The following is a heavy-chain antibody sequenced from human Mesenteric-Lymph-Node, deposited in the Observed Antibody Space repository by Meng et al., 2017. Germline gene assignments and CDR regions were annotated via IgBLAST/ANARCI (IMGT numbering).Heavy chain of an antibody. CDR3: ARFSRATDAFDV. V-gene: IGHV1-69*13. Sequence: SVKVSCKASGGTFSSYAISWVRQAPGQGLEWMGGIIPIFGTANYAQKFQGRVTITADESTSTAYMELSSLRSEDTAVYYCARFSRATDAFDVWGQGTMVTVSS. D-gene: IGHD1-26*01. J-gene: IGHJ3*01. CDR1: GGTFSSYA. CDR2: IIPIFGTA.